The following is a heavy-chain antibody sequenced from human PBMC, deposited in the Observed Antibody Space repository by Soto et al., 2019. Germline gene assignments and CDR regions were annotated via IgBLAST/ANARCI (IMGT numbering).Heavy chain of an antibody. CDR1: GFTVDSYA. CDR3: AKDIGLGTYEYCLDQ. J-gene: IGHJ4*02. CDR2: ISWDGTGT. D-gene: IGHD3-16*01. V-gene: IGHV3-43D*04. Sequence: GGSMRLSCVASGFTVDSYAMHWVRQAPGKGLEWVSVISWDGTGTYYADSVKGRFTISRDNTKKSLYLQMNSLRGEDTALYFCAKDIGLGTYEYCLDQWRQRTPVTVSS.